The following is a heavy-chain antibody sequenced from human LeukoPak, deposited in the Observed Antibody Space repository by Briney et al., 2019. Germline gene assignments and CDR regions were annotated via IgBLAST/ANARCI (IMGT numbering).Heavy chain of an antibody. Sequence: PSETLSLTCTVSGGSISSYYWSWLRQPPGEGLEWIGYIYYSGGTNYNPSLKSRVTMSVDTSKNQFSLNLSSVTAADTAVYYCARGGSSSSLNHFDYWGQGTLVTVSS. CDR1: GGSISSYY. V-gene: IGHV4-59*01. CDR3: ARGGSSSSLNHFDY. D-gene: IGHD6-13*01. CDR2: IYYSGGT. J-gene: IGHJ4*02.